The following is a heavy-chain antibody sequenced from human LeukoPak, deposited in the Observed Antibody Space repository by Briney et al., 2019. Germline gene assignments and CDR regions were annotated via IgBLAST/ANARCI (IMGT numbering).Heavy chain of an antibody. CDR2: INPNSGGT. D-gene: IGHD2-15*01. CDR1: GYTFTSYG. J-gene: IGHJ6*03. V-gene: IGHV1-8*02. CDR3: ARFIHLAADNYYYYYMDV. Sequence: ASVKVSCKASGYTFTSYGISWVRQAPGQGLEWMGWINPNSGGTNYAQKFQGRVTMTRNTSISTAYMELSSLRSEDTAVYYCARFIHLAADNYYYYYMDVWGKGTTVTISS.